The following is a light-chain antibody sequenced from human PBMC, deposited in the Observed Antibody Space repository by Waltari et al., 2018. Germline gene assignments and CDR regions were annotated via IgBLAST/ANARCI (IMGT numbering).Light chain of an antibody. CDR1: QSIGSSSTY. J-gene: IGKJ1*01. CDR2: GSY. Sequence: EIVLTQSPGTLSLSPGERATLSCRASQSIGSSSTYLAWYQQKPGQAPRILIYGSYTTATGIPDRFSGSGSVTDFTLTISRVEPEDFAVYYCQQYATSPRTFGQGTRVEVK. CDR3: QQYATSPRT. V-gene: IGKV3-20*01.